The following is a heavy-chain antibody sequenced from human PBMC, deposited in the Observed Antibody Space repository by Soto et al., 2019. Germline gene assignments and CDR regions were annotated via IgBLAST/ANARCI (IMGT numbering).Heavy chain of an antibody. Sequence: GGSLRLSCAASGFTFSSYSMNWVRQAPGKGLEWVSSISSSSSYIYYADSVKGRFTISRDNAKNSLYLQMNSLRAEDTAVYYCARDLEDGYETTTKPAGFGYWGQGTLVTVSS. CDR2: ISSSSSYI. CDR3: ARDLEDGYETTTKPAGFGY. V-gene: IGHV3-21*01. J-gene: IGHJ4*02. CDR1: GFTFSSYS. D-gene: IGHD5-12*01.